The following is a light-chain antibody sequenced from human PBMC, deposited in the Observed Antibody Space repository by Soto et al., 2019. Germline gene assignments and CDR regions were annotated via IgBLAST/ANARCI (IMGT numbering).Light chain of an antibody. CDR1: SSDIGDYDY. V-gene: IGLV2-14*01. J-gene: IGLJ1*01. CDR2: EVS. CDR3: NSYATGNTRV. Sequence: QSALTQPASVSGSPGQSITISCTGSSSDIGDYDYVSWYQQHPGKAPKVLISEVSNRPSGVSNRFSGSKSGNTASLTISGLQAEDEADYYCNSYATGNTRVFGTVTKLTVL.